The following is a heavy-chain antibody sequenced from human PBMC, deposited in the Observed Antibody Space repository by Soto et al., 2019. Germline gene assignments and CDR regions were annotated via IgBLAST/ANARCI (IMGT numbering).Heavy chain of an antibody. D-gene: IGHD6-25*01. Sequence: ASVKGACKASGYTFTRYGITWVRQAPGQGLEWMGWISGYNGNANYAQKLQGRVTMTTDTPTTTAYMELRSLRSDDTAVYYCSREAEGYYYDRIDVRGQGTTVTVSS. J-gene: IGHJ6*02. V-gene: IGHV1-18*01. CDR2: ISGYNGNA. CDR1: GYTFTRYG. CDR3: SREAEGYYYDRIDV.